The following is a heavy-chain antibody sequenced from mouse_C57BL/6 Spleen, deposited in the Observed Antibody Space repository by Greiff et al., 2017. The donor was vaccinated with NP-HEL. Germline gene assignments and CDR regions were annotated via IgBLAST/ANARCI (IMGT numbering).Heavy chain of an antibody. J-gene: IGHJ1*03. CDR3: ARSGATVVAGNFDV. Sequence: VQLQQPGAELVRPGTSVKLSCKASGYTFTSYWMHWVKQRPGPGLEWIGVIDPSDSYTNYNQKFKGKATLTVDTSSSTAYMQLSSLTSEDSAVYYCARSGATVVAGNFDVWGTGTTVTVSS. CDR2: IDPSDSYT. CDR1: GYTFTSYW. D-gene: IGHD1-1*01. V-gene: IGHV1-59*01.